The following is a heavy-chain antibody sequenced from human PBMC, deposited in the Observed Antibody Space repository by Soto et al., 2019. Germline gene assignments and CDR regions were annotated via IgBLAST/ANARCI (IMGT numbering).Heavy chain of an antibody. V-gene: IGHV3-15*01. Sequence: EVQLVESGGGSVRPGESLRLSCAGSGFAFTNAWMTWVRQAPGKGLEWVGLIKSNADGGTADYAPPVKGRFAISRDASKTTLYLKRNRRNIEDTAVYYCVKVGVRPLSWGQGTLVTVYS. D-gene: IGHD3-16*01. CDR1: GFAFTNAW. J-gene: IGHJ5*02. CDR2: IKSNADGGTA. CDR3: VKVGVRPLS.